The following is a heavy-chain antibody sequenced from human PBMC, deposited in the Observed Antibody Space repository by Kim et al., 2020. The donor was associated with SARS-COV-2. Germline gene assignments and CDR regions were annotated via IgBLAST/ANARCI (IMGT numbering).Heavy chain of an antibody. Sequence: SVKVSCKASGGTFSSYAISWVRQAPGQGLEWMGGIIPIFGTANYAQKFQGRVTITADKSTSTAYMELSSLRSEDTAMYYCARGNNKLRYFDWLPPIYWGQGTLVTVSS. V-gene: IGHV1-69*06. D-gene: IGHD3-9*01. J-gene: IGHJ4*02. CDR3: ARGNNKLRYFDWLPPIY. CDR1: GGTFSSYA. CDR2: IIPIFGTA.